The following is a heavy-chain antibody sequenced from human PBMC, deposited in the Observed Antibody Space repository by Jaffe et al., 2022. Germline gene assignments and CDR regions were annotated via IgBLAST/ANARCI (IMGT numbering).Heavy chain of an antibody. V-gene: IGHV4-4*02. Sequence: QVQLQESGPGLVKPSGTLSLTCAVSGGSISSSNWWSWIRQPPGKGLEWIGEIYHSGSTNYNPSLKSRVTISVDKSKNQFSLKLSSVTAADTAVYYCARMVVTYYDYVWGSYPSAGIDAFDIWGQGTMVTVSS. CDR1: GGSISSSNW. CDR2: IYHSGST. D-gene: IGHD3-16*01. CDR3: ARMVVTYYDYVWGSYPSAGIDAFDI. J-gene: IGHJ3*02.